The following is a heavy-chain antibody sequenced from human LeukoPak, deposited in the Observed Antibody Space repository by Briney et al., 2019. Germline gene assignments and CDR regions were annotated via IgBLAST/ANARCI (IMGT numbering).Heavy chain of an antibody. Sequence: GGSLRLSCAASGFTVSSNYMSWVRQAPGKGLKWVSVIYSGGSTYYADSVKGRFTISRDNSKNTLYLQMNSLKAKDTAVYYCANPSLTGAFDIWGQGTMVTVSS. V-gene: IGHV3-66*01. D-gene: IGHD1-14*01. CDR1: GFTVSSNY. CDR2: IYSGGST. J-gene: IGHJ3*02. CDR3: ANPSLTGAFDI.